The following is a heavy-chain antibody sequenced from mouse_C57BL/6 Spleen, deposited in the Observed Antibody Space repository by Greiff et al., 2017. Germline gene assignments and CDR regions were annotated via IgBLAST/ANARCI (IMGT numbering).Heavy chain of an antibody. Sequence: EVKVVESGGGLVKPGGSLKLSCAASGFTFSSYTMSWVRQTPEKRLEWVATISGGGGNTYYPDSVKGRFTISRDNAKNTLYLQMSSLRSEDTALYYCARLLTGTRGFDYWGQGTTLTVSS. V-gene: IGHV5-9*01. D-gene: IGHD4-1*01. CDR1: GFTFSSYT. J-gene: IGHJ2*01. CDR3: ARLLTGTRGFDY. CDR2: ISGGGGNT.